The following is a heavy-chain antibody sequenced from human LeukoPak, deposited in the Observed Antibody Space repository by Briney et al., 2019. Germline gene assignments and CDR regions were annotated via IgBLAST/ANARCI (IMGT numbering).Heavy chain of an antibody. D-gene: IGHD2-15*01. CDR2: INHSGST. CDR1: GGSFSGYY. Sequence: SETLSLTCAVYGGSFSGYYWSWIRQPPGKGLEWIGEINHSGSTYYNPSLKSRVTISVDTSKNQFSLKLSSVTAADTAVYYCARSEDIDGNWFDPWGQGTLVTVSS. V-gene: IGHV4-34*09. CDR3: ARSEDIDGNWFDP. J-gene: IGHJ5*02.